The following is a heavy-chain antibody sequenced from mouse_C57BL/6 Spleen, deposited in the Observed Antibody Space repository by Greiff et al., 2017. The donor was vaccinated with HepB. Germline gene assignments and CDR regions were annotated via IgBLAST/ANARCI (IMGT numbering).Heavy chain of an antibody. CDR2: IDPSDSET. Sequence: QVQLQQPGAELVRPGSSVKLSCKASGYTFTSYWMHWVKQRPIQGLEWIGNIDPSDSETHYNQKFKDKATLTVDKSSSTAYMQLSSLTSEDSAVYYCARSGPDSSGAWFAYWGQGTLVTVSA. CDR1: GYTFTSYW. V-gene: IGHV1-52*01. D-gene: IGHD3-2*02. CDR3: ARSGPDSSGAWFAY. J-gene: IGHJ3*01.